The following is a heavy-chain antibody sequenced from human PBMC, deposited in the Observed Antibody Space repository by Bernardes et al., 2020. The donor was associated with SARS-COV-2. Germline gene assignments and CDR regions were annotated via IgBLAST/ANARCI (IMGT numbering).Heavy chain of an antibody. Sequence: GSLRLSCAASGFTFSDYWMTWVRQAPGKGLEWVANINQDGSEKYYVDSVKGRFTISRDNAKKSLSLQINSLRAEDTAVYYCARAPYSYGYRTLDYWGQGTLATVSS. CDR2: INQDGSEK. J-gene: IGHJ4*02. CDR3: ARAPYSYGYRTLDY. V-gene: IGHV3-7*05. CDR1: GFTFSDYW. D-gene: IGHD5-18*01.